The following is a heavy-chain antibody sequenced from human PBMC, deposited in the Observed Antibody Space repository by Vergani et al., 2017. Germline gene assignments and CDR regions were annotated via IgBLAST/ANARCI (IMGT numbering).Heavy chain of an antibody. CDR3: AKDRQQYDILTGYYAPDY. J-gene: IGHJ4*02. V-gene: IGHV3-23*01. CDR1: GFTFSSYA. CDR2: ISGSGGST. D-gene: IGHD3-9*01. Sequence: EVQLLESGGGLVQPGGSLRLSCAASGFTFSSYAMSWVRQAPGKGLEWVSAISGSGGSTYYADSVKGRFTISRDNSKNTLYLKMNSLRAEDTAVYYCAKDRQQYDILTGYYAPDYWGQGTLVTVSS.